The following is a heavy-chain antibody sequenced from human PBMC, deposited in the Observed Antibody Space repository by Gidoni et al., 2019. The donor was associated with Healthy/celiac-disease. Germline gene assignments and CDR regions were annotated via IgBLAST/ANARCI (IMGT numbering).Heavy chain of an antibody. CDR2: IYSGGST. CDR1: GFTVSSNY. V-gene: IGHV3-53*01. J-gene: IGHJ6*02. CDR3: ARGMGYYDSSGYYPLYFYGMDV. D-gene: IGHD3-22*01. Sequence: EVQLVESGGGLIQPGGSLRLSCAASGFTVSSNYMRWVRQAPGKGLAWVSVIYSGGSTYYADSVKGRFTISRDNSKNTLYLQMNSLRAEDTAVYYCARGMGYYDSSGYYPLYFYGMDVWGQGTTVTVSS.